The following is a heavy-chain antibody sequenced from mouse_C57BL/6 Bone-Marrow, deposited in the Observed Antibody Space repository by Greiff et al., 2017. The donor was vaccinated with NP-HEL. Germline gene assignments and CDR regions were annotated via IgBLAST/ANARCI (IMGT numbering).Heavy chain of an antibody. CDR2: IDPEDGET. J-gene: IGHJ4*01. V-gene: IGHV14-2*01. D-gene: IGHD1-1*01. CDR1: GFNIKDYT. Sequence: VQLKESGAELVKPGASVKLSCTASGFNIKDYTMHWVKQRTEQGLEWIGRIDPEDGETKYAPKFQGKATLTADTSSNTAYLQLSSLTSGDTAFYYSARRYYGSSSYYAMDYWGQGTSVTVSS. CDR3: ARRYYGSSSYYAMDY.